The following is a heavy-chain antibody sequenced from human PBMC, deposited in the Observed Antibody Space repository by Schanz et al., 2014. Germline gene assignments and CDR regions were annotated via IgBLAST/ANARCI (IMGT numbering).Heavy chain of an antibody. J-gene: IGHJ2*01. CDR2: ISNNGDST. Sequence: EVQLVESGGDLVQPGGSLRLSCSASGFTFSTFAMHWVRQAPGKGLEYISAISNNGDSTYYADSVKGRFTISRDNSKNPLVLPIRSPGGYDKAVYYWWRAGTGMAGWYFELWGRGTLVTVSS. D-gene: IGHD5-18*01. V-gene: IGHV3-64D*06. CDR3: WRAGTGMAGWYFEL. CDR1: GFTFSTFA.